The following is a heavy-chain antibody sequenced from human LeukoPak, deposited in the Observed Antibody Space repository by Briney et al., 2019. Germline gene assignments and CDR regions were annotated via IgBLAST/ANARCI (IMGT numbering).Heavy chain of an antibody. CDR3: ARLLAAPYYINY. CDR1: GYSFPTYW. Sequence: GESLEISCKASGYSFPTYWIGWVRQMPGQGLGGMGIIYPRDYDTRYSPSFQGQVTISVNTSIDTAYLQWSSMRASDTAMYYCARLLAAPYYINYWGQGTLVTVSS. D-gene: IGHD6-25*01. J-gene: IGHJ4*02. V-gene: IGHV5-51*01. CDR2: IYPRDYDT.